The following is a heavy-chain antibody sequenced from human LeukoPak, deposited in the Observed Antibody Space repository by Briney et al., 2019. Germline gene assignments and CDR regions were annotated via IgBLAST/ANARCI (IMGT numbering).Heavy chain of an antibody. V-gene: IGHV1-8*01. J-gene: IGHJ4*02. D-gene: IGHD3-10*01. CDR3: ARLVVRGTTGDGGDY. Sequence: GASVKVSCKASAYTFTNYDINWVRQATGQGLEWMGWMNPNSGNTGYAQKFQGRVTMTRDTSISTAYMELSGLRSEDTAVYYCARLVVRGTTGDGGDYWGQGTLVTVSS. CDR1: AYTFTNYD. CDR2: MNPNSGNT.